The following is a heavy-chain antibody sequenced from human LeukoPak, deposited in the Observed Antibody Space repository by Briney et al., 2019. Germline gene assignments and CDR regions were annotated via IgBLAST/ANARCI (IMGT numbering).Heavy chain of an antibody. CDR1: GGSISSYY. D-gene: IGHD6-13*01. Sequence: SETLSLTCTVSGGSISSYYWSWIRQPPGKGLEWIGYIYYSGSTNYNPSLKSRVTIPVDTSKNQFSLKLSSVTAADTAVYYCARGQLVRGNYFDYWGQGTLVTVSS. CDR2: IYYSGST. CDR3: ARGQLVRGNYFDY. J-gene: IGHJ4*02. V-gene: IGHV4-59*01.